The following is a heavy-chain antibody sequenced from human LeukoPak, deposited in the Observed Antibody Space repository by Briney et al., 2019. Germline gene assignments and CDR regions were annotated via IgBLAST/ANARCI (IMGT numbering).Heavy chain of an antibody. CDR1: GYTFTDYY. CDR3: ARQGAATFRWFDP. Sequence: ASVKVSCKASGYTFTDYYMHLVRQAPGQGLEWVGWINPNSGGTNYAQKFQGRVTMTRDTSISTAYMELSRLRSDDTAVYYCARQGAATFRWFDPWGQGTLVTVSS. J-gene: IGHJ5*02. CDR2: INPNSGGT. V-gene: IGHV1-2*02. D-gene: IGHD1-26*01.